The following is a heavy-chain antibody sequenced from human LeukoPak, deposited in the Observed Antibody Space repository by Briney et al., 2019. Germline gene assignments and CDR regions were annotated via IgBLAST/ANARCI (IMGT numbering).Heavy chain of an antibody. Sequence: SETLSLTYAVYCGSFSGYYCSWIRQPPGKGLEWIGVINHSGSTNYNPSLKSQATIPETTPKNQFSLKLSSVTAADTAVYYGARGRYSKPLDYWGQGTLVTVSS. CDR1: CGSFSGYY. V-gene: IGHV4-34*01. D-gene: IGHD6-13*01. J-gene: IGHJ4*02. CDR3: ARGRYSKPLDY. CDR2: INHSGST.